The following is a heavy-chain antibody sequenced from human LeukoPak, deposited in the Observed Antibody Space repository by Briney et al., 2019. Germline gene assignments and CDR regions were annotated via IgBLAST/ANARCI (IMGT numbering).Heavy chain of an antibody. D-gene: IGHD3-3*01. Sequence: KTSETLSLTCAVYGGSFSGYYWSWIRQPPGKGLEWIGEINHSGSTNYNPSLKSRVTISVDTSKNQFSLKLSSVTAADTAVYYCARGRVARSGGEDYWGQGTLVTVSS. J-gene: IGHJ4*02. CDR2: INHSGST. CDR3: ARGRVARSGGEDY. CDR1: GGSFSGYY. V-gene: IGHV4-34*01.